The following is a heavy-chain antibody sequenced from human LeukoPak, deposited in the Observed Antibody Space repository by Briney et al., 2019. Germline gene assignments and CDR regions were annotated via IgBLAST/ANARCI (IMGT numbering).Heavy chain of an antibody. J-gene: IGHJ5*02. D-gene: IGHD6-19*01. CDR3: ARWDDSAWAFGT. CDR1: GASITTYS. Sequence: SETLSLTCIVSGASITTYSWNWLRQSPGKGLEWIGYFSLGGSGTTSYTSSLRSRVTISRDTSKNQLSLKLTSVTAADTAVYYCARWDDSAWAFGTWGPGTLVTVSS. CDR2: FSLGGSGTT. V-gene: IGHV4-59*08.